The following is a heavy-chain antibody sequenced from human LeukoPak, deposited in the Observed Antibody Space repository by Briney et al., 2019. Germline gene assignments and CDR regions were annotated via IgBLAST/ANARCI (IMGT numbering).Heavy chain of an antibody. D-gene: IGHD3-3*01. J-gene: IGHJ4*02. Sequence: SETLSLTCAVSGGSISSSNWWSWARQPPGKGLEWIGEIYHSGSTNYNPSLKSRVTISVDKSKNQFSLKLSSVTAADTAVYYCARAYFWSDYYFDYWGQGTLVTVSS. V-gene: IGHV4-4*02. CDR1: GGSISSSNW. CDR2: IYHSGST. CDR3: ARAYFWSDYYFDY.